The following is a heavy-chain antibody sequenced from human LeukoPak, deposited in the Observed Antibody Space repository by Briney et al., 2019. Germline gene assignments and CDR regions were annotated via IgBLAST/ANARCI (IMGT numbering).Heavy chain of an antibody. V-gene: IGHV4-59*12. Sequence: SETLSLTCTVSGGSISSYYWSWIRQPPGKGLEWVGYIYYSGSTNYNPSLKSRVNISVDTSKNQYSLKLSSVTAADTAVYYCARDPGIAVADYWGQGTLVTVSS. CDR1: GGSISSYY. J-gene: IGHJ4*02. D-gene: IGHD6-19*01. CDR2: IYYSGST. CDR3: ARDPGIAVADY.